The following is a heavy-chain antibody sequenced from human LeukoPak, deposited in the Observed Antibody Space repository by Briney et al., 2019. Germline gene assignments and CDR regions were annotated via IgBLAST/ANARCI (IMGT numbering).Heavy chain of an antibody. D-gene: IGHD4-17*01. V-gene: IGHV3-23*01. J-gene: IGHJ4*02. CDR2: ITSTGSST. Sequence: GGSLRLPCAASGFSFSAYAMSWVRQAPGKGLEWVSIITSTGSSTFYADSVKGRFTISRDNSKNTLFLQMNGLRAQDTALYYCAKAGHTVTTELDYWGQGTLVTVSS. CDR1: GFSFSAYA. CDR3: AKAGHTVTTELDY.